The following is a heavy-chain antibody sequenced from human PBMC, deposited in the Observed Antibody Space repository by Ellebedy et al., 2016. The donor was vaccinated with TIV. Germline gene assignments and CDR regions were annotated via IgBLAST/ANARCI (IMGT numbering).Heavy chain of an antibody. CDR1: GYTFNSFG. CDR3: ARVIGLRDCDGATCSPPPPLDY. J-gene: IGHJ4*02. V-gene: IGHV1-18*01. Sequence: ASVKVSCKASGYTFNSFGISWLRQAPGQGLEWMGWISAYNGDTNYSQKLPGRVTMTTDTSTSTAYMELRSLRSDDTAVYYCARVIGLRDCDGATCSPPPPLDYWGQGTLVTVSS. D-gene: IGHD4/OR15-4a*01. CDR2: ISAYNGDT.